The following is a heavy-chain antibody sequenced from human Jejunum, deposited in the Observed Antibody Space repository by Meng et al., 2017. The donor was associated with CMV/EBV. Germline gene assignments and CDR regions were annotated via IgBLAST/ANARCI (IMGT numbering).Heavy chain of an antibody. J-gene: IGHJ4*02. CDR3: TANQWGY. CDR2: IDTDGTTT. V-gene: IGHV3-74*01. CDR1: GFTFSNYW. D-gene: IGHD2-21*02. Sequence: EVHLVESGGGVVEPGGSLRRSCAASGFTFSNYWMHWVRQVPGKGLVWVSRIDTDGTTTTYTDAVNGRFTISRDNAKNTLYLQMNSLRVEDTAVYYCTANQWGYWGQGPLVTVDS.